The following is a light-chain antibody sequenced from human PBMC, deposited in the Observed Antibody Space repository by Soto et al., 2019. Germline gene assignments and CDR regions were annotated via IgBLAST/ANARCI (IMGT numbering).Light chain of an antibody. V-gene: IGKV3-20*01. CDR3: LQYASPLYT. CDR1: QSLSSSF. Sequence: EVVLTQSPGTLSLSPGERATLSCRASQSLSSSFLAWYQQKPGQAPRLLLYGASNRATGIPDRFSGSGSGTDFTLTISRLEPDDFAVYFCLQYASPLYTFGQGTKLETK. J-gene: IGKJ2*01. CDR2: GAS.